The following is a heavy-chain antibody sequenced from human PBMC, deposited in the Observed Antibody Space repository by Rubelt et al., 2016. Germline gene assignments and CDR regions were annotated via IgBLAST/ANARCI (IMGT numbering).Heavy chain of an antibody. CDR3: ARGGIAAAGRFAFDP. CDR1: GGSFSGYY. J-gene: IGHJ5*02. Sequence: YGGSFSGYYWSWIRQPPGKGLEWIGEINHSGSTNYNPSLKSRVTISVDTSKNQFSLKLSSVTAADTAVCYCARGGIAAAGRFAFDPWGQGTLVTVSS. CDR2: INHSGST. V-gene: IGHV4-34*01. D-gene: IGHD6-13*01.